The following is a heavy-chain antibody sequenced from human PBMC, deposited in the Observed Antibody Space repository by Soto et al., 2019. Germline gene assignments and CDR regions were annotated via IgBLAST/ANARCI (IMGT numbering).Heavy chain of an antibody. D-gene: IGHD1-7*01. CDR1: GYTFTSYG. CDR3: ARDSELELRLDYYYGMDV. V-gene: IGHV1-18*01. J-gene: IGHJ6*02. CDR2: ISAYNGNT. Sequence: GASVKVSCKASGYTFTSYGISWVRQSPGQGLEWMGWISAYNGNTNYAQKLQGRVTMTTDTSTSTAYMELRSLRSDDTAVYYCARDSELELRLDYYYGMDVWDQGTTVTVSS.